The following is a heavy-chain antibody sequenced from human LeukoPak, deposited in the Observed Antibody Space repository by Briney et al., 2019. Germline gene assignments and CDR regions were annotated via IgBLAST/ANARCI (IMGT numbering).Heavy chain of an antibody. V-gene: IGHV1-18*01. CDR3: ARAPYYYDSSGSKEFDY. Sequence: ASVKASCKASGYTFTSYGISWVRQAPGQGLEWMGWISAYNGNTNYAQKLQGRVTMTTDTSTSTAYMELRSLRSDDTAVYYCARAPYYYDSSGSKEFDYWGQGTLVTVSS. CDR2: ISAYNGNT. D-gene: IGHD3-22*01. CDR1: GYTFTSYG. J-gene: IGHJ4*02.